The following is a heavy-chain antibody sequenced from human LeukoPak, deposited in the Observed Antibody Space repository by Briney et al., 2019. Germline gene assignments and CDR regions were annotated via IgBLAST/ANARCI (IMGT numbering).Heavy chain of an antibody. CDR1: GFIFSSYW. Sequence: GGSLRLSCAASGFIFSSYWMHWVRQAPGKGLVWVSRTNSDGSSTSYADSVKGRFTVSRDNAKNTLYLQMNSLRAEDTAVYYCARDINYYDSSGYYKDYWGQGTLVTVSS. CDR2: TNSDGSST. V-gene: IGHV3-74*01. CDR3: ARDINYYDSSGYYKDY. D-gene: IGHD3-22*01. J-gene: IGHJ4*02.